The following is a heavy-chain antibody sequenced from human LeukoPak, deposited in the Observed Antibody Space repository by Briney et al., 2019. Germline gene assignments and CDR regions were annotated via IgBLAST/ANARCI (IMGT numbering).Heavy chain of an antibody. CDR2: INSDGSST. V-gene: IGHV3-74*01. D-gene: IGHD3-3*01. Sequence: GGSLRLXCAASGFNFSSYWMHWVRQAPGKGLVSVSRINSDGSSTSYADSVKGRFTISRDNAKNTLYLQMNSLRAEDTAMYYCAKDGFYDFWSGYPNHWGQGTLVTVSS. CDR1: GFNFSSYW. J-gene: IGHJ5*02. CDR3: AKDGFYDFWSGYPNH.